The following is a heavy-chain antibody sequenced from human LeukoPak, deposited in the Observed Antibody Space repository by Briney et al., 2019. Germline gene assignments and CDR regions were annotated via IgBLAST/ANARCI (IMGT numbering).Heavy chain of an antibody. Sequence: GASVNVSCKASGGTFSSYAISWVRQATGQGLEWMGRIIPILGIANYAQKFQGRVTITADKSTSTAYMELSSPRSEDTAVYYCARDRRGDGEAFDIWGQGTMVTVSS. J-gene: IGHJ3*02. CDR1: GGTFSSYA. V-gene: IGHV1-69*04. D-gene: IGHD3-10*01. CDR2: IIPILGIA. CDR3: ARDRRGDGEAFDI.